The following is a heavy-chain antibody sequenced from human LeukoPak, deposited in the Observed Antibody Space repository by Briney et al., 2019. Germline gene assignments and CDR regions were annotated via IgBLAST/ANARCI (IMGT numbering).Heavy chain of an antibody. Sequence: GGSLRLSCAASGFNFRGQAMSWVRQGPGKGLEWVAGISGRGETTYYADSVQGRFNISRDNSKNTLFLEVNSLRAEDTAVYYCAKDVIRGAISYFESWGQGTPVVVSS. CDR2: ISGRGETT. J-gene: IGHJ4*02. D-gene: IGHD3-10*01. CDR3: AKDVIRGAISYFES. CDR1: GFNFRGQA. V-gene: IGHV3-23*01.